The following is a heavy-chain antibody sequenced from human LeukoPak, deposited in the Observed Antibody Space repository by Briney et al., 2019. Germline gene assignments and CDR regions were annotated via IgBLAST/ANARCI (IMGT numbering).Heavy chain of an antibody. CDR3: ARGGIAAPFDY. Sequence: SETLSLTCTVSGGSISSYYWSWIRQHPGKGLEWIGYIYYSGSTYYNPSLKSRVTISVDTSKNQFSLKLSSVTAADTAVYYCARGGIAAPFDYWGQGTLVTVSS. CDR1: GGSISSYY. J-gene: IGHJ4*02. V-gene: IGHV4-59*06. D-gene: IGHD6-13*01. CDR2: IYYSGST.